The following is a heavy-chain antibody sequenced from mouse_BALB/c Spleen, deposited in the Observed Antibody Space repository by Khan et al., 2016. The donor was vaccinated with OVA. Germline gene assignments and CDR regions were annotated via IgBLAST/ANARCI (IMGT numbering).Heavy chain of an antibody. V-gene: IGHV1-76*01. CDR1: GYIFTSYW. J-gene: IGHJ2*01. CDR3: AREEALYYFDY. D-gene: IGHD3-2*02. CDR2: IYPGTDNT. Sequence: QVQLKQSGAELVRPGTSVKLSCKTSGYIFTSYWIHWVQQRSGQGLEWIARIYPGTDNTYYNENFKDKATLTADKSSSTVNLQLSSLKSEDSAVFFCAREEALYYFDYWGQGTTLTVSS.